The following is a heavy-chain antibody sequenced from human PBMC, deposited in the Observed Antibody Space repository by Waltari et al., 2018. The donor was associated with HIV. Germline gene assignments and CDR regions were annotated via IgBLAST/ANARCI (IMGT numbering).Heavy chain of an antibody. CDR3: ASTLRFLEWGIDY. V-gene: IGHV3-7*01. J-gene: IGHJ4*02. Sequence: EVQMVESGGGLVQPGGSLRLSCAASGFTFGSYWMSWVRKAPGKELEWVANIKQDGSEKYYVDSVKGRFTISRDNAKNSLYLQMNSLRAEDTAVYYCASTLRFLEWGIDYWGQGTLVTVSS. D-gene: IGHD3-3*01. CDR2: IKQDGSEK. CDR1: GFTFGSYW.